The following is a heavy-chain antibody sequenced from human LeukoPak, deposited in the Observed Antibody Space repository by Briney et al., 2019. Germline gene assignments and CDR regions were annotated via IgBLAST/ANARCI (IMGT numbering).Heavy chain of an antibody. Sequence: QPGGSLRLSCAASGFTFSNYGMNWVRQAPGKGLEWVSVISGSGGNTYYADSVKGRFTISRDNAKNSLYLQMNSLRAEDTAVYYCAKEGRSTTPGYWGQGTLVTVSS. J-gene: IGHJ4*02. CDR3: AKEGRSTTPGY. CDR2: ISGSGGNT. CDR1: GFTFSNYG. D-gene: IGHD2-2*01. V-gene: IGHV3-23*01.